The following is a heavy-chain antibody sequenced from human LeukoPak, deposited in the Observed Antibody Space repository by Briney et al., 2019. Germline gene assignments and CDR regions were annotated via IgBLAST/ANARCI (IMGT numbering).Heavy chain of an antibody. CDR3: AKDVRVGGGGMDV. J-gene: IGHJ6*02. CDR1: GFTFSSYA. V-gene: IGHV3-23*01. D-gene: IGHD1-26*01. CDR2: ISAIGGNT. Sequence: GGSLRLSCAASGFTFSSYAMTWVRQAPGKGLEWVSLISAIGGNTYYADSVKGRFTISRDNSKNTLSLQMNSLRAEDTAVYYCAKDVRVGGGGMDVWGQGTPVTVSS.